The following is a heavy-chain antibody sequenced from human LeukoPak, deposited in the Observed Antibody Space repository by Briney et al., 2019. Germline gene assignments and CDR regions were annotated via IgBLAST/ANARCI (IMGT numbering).Heavy chain of an antibody. CDR3: ARGGGYYDSSGYFDY. V-gene: IGHV1-69*13. CDR1: GGTFSSYA. J-gene: IGHJ4*02. D-gene: IGHD3-22*01. Sequence: ASVKVSCKASGGTFSSYAISWVRQAPGQGLEWMGGIIPIFGTANYAQKFQGRVTITADESTSTAYMELSSLRSEDTAVYYCARGGGYYDSSGYFDYWGQGTLVTVSS. CDR2: IIPIFGTA.